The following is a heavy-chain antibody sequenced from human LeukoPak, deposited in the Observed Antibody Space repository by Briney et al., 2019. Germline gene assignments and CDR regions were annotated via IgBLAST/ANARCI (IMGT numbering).Heavy chain of an antibody. J-gene: IGHJ2*01. V-gene: IGHV3-21*04. CDR2: ITSSDYA. CDR1: GFIFSPSG. D-gene: IGHD3-22*01. CDR3: AKDGYYDRSAYYYVRYFDL. Sequence: GGSLRLSCAASGFIFSPSGMTWVRQAPGKGLEWVSTITSSDYASYTDSVKGRFTNSRDNSKNTVSLQMNSLRAEDTAVYYCAKDGYYDRSAYYYVRYFDLWGRGTLVTVSS.